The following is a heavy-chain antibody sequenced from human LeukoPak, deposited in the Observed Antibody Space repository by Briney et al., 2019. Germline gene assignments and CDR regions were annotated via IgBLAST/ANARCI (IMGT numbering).Heavy chain of an antibody. V-gene: IGHV5-51*01. D-gene: IGHD3-10*01. CDR3: ARRYYYGSGSYYLPYNWFDP. J-gene: IGHJ5*02. Sequence: GESLKISCRGSGYSFTSYWIGWVRQMPGKGLEWMGIIYPGDSDTRYSPSFQGQVTIAADKSISTAYLQWSSLKASDTAMYYCARRYYYGSGSYYLPYNWFDPWGQGTPVTVSS. CDR1: GYSFTSYW. CDR2: IYPGDSDT.